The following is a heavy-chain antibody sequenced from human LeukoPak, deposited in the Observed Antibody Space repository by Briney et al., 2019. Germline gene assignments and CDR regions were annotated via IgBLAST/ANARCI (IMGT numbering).Heavy chain of an antibody. V-gene: IGHV3-30*02. D-gene: IGHD3-22*01. J-gene: IGHJ4*03. CDR1: GFTFGNYG. Sequence: GGSLRLSCAASGFTFGNYGIRWVRQAPGKGLEWVAFIRYDGSDKYYADSVKGRFTISRDNSKNTLYSKNTIYLQMNSLRPEDTALYYCASGGNFYDGSFDYWGHGTLVTVSS. CDR3: ASGGNFYDGSFDY. CDR2: IRYDGSDK.